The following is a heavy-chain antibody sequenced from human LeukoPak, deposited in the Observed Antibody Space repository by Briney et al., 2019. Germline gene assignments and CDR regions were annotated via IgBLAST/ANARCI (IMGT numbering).Heavy chain of an antibody. CDR3: AASQGPVLLYGPRGFDP. CDR2: IVVGSGNT. D-gene: IGHD3-10*01. CDR1: GFTFTSSA. Sequence: ASVKVSCKASGFTFTSSAVQWVRQARGQRLEWIGWIVVGSGNTNYAQKFQERVTITRDMSTSTAYMELSSLRSEDTAVYYCAASQGPVLLYGPRGFDPWGLGTLVTVSS. J-gene: IGHJ5*02. V-gene: IGHV1-58*01.